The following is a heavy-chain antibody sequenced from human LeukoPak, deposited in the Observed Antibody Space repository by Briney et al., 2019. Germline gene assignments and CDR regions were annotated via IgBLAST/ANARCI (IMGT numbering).Heavy chain of an antibody. CDR1: GGSFSGYY. J-gene: IGHJ5*02. D-gene: IGHD3-10*01. CDR2: INHSGST. V-gene: IGHV4-34*01. CDR3: ARHSYGSGSYYSS. Sequence: SETLSLTCAVYGGSFSGYYWSWIRQPPGKGLEWIGEINHSGSTNYNPSLKSRVTISVDTSKNQFSLKLSSATAADTAVYYCARHSYGSGSYYSSWGQGTLVTVSS.